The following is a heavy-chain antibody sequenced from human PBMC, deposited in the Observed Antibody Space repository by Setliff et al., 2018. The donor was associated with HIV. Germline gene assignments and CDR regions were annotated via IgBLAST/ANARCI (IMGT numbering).Heavy chain of an antibody. J-gene: IGHJ3*02. CDR2: INYDESSE. V-gene: IGHV3-30*02. Sequence: GGSLRLSCAASGFTFSAHGMHWVRQAPGKGLEWVAFINYDESSEYYVDSVKGRVTISRDNSKNTVDLQMNSLRAEDTAVYYCAKDGDYSNWDYDAFDIWGQGAMVTVSS. CDR1: GFTFSAHG. CDR3: AKDGDYSNWDYDAFDI. D-gene: IGHD1-7*01.